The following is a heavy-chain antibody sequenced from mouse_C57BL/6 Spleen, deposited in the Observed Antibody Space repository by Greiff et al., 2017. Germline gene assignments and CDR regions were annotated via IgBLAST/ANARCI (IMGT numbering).Heavy chain of an antibody. CDR3: ATDDGSWYFDV. CDR1: GFSFTSYG. Sequence: QVQLQQSGPGLVQPSQSLSITCTVSGFSFTSYGVHWVRQSPGQGLEWLGVIWSGGSTDYNAAFISRLSISKDNSKSQVFFKMNSLQADDTAIYYCATDDGSWYFDVWGTGTTVTVSS. CDR2: IWSGGST. V-gene: IGHV2-2*01. J-gene: IGHJ1*03. D-gene: IGHD2-3*01.